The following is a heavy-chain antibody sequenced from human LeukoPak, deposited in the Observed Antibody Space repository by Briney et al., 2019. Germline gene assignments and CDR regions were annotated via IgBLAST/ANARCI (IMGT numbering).Heavy chain of an antibody. Sequence: GASVKVSCKASGYTFTSYDINWVRQATGQGLEWMGWMNPNSGNTGYAQKFQGRVTITRNTSISTAYMELSSLRSEDTAVYYCARGPYSSSWNRDRENWFDPWGQGTLVTVSS. CDR3: ARGPYSSSWNRDRENWFDP. CDR1: GYTFTSYD. V-gene: IGHV1-8*03. J-gene: IGHJ5*02. D-gene: IGHD6-13*01. CDR2: MNPNSGNT.